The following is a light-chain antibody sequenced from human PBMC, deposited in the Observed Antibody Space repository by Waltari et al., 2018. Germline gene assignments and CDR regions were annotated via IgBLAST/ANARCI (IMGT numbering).Light chain of an antibody. Sequence: SALPQPASVSGSPGQSITIYCTGTSSDVGRYQYASWYQHHPGNAPNLIIYDVSKRPSGVSNRFSGSTSGYTASLTISGLQSEDEADYYCCSYTTTDTYVFGSGTKVTVL. CDR2: DVS. CDR3: CSYTTTDTYV. V-gene: IGLV2-14*03. J-gene: IGLJ1*01. CDR1: SSDVGRYQY.